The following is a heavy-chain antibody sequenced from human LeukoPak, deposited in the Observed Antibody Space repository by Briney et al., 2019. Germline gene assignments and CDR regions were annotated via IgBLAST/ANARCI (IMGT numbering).Heavy chain of an antibody. CDR3: ARDGPNWNYALDY. CDR1: GFTFSSYG. D-gene: IGHD1-7*01. Sequence: GGSLRLSCAASGFTFSSYGMHWVRQAPGKGLEWVAVIWYDGSNKYYADSVKGRFTISRDNSKNTLYLQMNSLRAEDTAVYYCARDGPNWNYALDYWGQGTLVTFSS. J-gene: IGHJ4*02. CDR2: IWYDGSNK. V-gene: IGHV3-33*01.